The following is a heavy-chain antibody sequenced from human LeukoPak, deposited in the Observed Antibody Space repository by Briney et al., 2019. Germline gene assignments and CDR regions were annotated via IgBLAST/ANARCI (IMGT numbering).Heavy chain of an antibody. CDR1: GFTFSNYW. J-gene: IGHJ6*02. Sequence: GGSLRLSCAASGFTFSNYWMHWVRQAPGEALMWVSRIKSDGSSTTYANSVKGRFTISRDNAKNTLYLQMNSLRAEDTAVYYCSRDSLSSCGGDCYSGLDVWGQGTTVTVSS. CDR2: IKSDGSST. V-gene: IGHV3-74*01. D-gene: IGHD2-21*02. CDR3: SRDSLSSCGGDCYSGLDV.